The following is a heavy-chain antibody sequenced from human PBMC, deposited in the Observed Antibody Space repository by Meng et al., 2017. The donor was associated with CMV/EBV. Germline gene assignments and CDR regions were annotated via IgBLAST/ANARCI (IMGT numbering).Heavy chain of an antibody. V-gene: IGHV4-39*01. CDR2: IYYSGST. CDR3: ASHLGVVPDAFDI. D-gene: IGHD3-3*01. Sequence: GSLRLSCTVSGGSISSSSYYWGWTRQPPGKGLEWIGSIYYSGSTYYNPSLKSRVTISADTSKNQFSLKLSSVTAADTAVYYCASHLGVVPDAFDIWGQGTMVTVSS. CDR1: GGSISSSSYY. J-gene: IGHJ3*02.